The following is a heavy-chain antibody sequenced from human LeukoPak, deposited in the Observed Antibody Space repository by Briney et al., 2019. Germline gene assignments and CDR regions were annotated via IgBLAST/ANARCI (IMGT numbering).Heavy chain of an antibody. CDR3: ARGLDGYYWDY. D-gene: IGHD5-24*01. V-gene: IGHV3-48*03. J-gene: IGHJ4*02. CDR2: ISSSGSTI. Sequence: YISSSGSTIYYADSVKGRFTISRDNAKNSLYLQMNSLRAEDTAVYYCARGLDGYYWDYWGQGTLVTVSS.